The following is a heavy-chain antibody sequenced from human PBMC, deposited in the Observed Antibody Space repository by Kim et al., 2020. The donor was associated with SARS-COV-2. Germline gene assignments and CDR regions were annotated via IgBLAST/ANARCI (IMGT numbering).Heavy chain of an antibody. CDR3: ARGPGIAAAGARPLGY. CDR1: GGSFSGYY. D-gene: IGHD6-13*01. CDR2: INHSGST. J-gene: IGHJ4*01. Sequence: SETLSLTCAVYGGSFSGYYWSWIRQPPGKGLEWIGEINHSGSTNYNPSLKSRVTISVDTSKNQFSLKLSSVTAADTAVYYCARGPGIAAAGARPLGYWG. V-gene: IGHV4-34*01.